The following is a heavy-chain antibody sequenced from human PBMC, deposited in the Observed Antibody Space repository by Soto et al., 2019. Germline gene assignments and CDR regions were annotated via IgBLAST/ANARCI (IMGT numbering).Heavy chain of an antibody. CDR3: ARGSGSTRYYYGMDV. CDR1: GFTFSSYW. CDR2: INSDGSST. J-gene: IGHJ6*02. D-gene: IGHD3-22*01. Sequence: PGGSLRLSCAASGFTFSSYWMHWVRQAPGKGLVWVSRINSDGSSTSYADSVKGRFTISRDNAKNTLYLQMNSLRAEDTAVYYCARGSGSTRYYYGMDVWGQGTTVTVSS. V-gene: IGHV3-74*01.